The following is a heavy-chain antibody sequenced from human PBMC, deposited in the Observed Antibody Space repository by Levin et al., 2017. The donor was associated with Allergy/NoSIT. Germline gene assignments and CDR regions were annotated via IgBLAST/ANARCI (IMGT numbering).Heavy chain of an antibody. CDR3: ARDRVVASSGTFYYYGMAV. V-gene: IGHV4-59*01. Sequence: SQTLSLTCVVSGGSISSYHWSWLRQPPGKGLEWIGYIYYSGSTNYNPSLKSRVTISVDTSKNQFSLTLNSVTAADTAVYYCARDRVVASSGTFYYYGMAVWGQGTTVTVSS. CDR2: IYYSGST. D-gene: IGHD2-15*01. J-gene: IGHJ6*02. CDR1: GGSISSYH.